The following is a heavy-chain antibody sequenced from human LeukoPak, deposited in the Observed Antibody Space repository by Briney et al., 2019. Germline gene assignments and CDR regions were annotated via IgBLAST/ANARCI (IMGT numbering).Heavy chain of an antibody. J-gene: IGHJ5*02. CDR3: ARGRKDYDFWSGSVNWFDP. CDR1: GGSFSDYY. CDR2: INHSGST. D-gene: IGHD3-3*01. Sequence: SETLSLTCAVYGGSFSDYYWSWIRQPPGKGLEWIGEINHSGSTNYNPSLKSRVTISVDTSKNQFSLKLSSVTAADTAVYYCARGRKDYDFWSGSVNWFDPWGQGTLVTVSS. V-gene: IGHV4-34*09.